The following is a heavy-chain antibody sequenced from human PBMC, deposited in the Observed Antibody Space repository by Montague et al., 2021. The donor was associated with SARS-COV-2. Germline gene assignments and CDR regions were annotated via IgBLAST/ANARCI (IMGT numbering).Heavy chain of an antibody. V-gene: IGHV4-61*08. Sequence: SETLSLTCTVSGGSVSSGGYYWSWIRQPPGKGLEWIGYIYYSGSTNYNPSLKSLVTISLDTSKNQFSLKLTSVTAADTAVYYCARVSLAAAATRSDYWGQGTLVTVSS. CDR1: GGSVSSGGYY. CDR3: ARVSLAAAATRSDY. J-gene: IGHJ4*02. CDR2: IYYSGST. D-gene: IGHD6-13*01.